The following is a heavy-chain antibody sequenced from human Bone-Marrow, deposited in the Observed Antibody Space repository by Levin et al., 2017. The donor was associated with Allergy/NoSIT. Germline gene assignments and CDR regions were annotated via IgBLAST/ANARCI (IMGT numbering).Heavy chain of an antibody. V-gene: IGHV7-4-1*02. D-gene: IGHD2-2*01. Sequence: ASVKVSCKASGYTFTSYAMNWVRQAPGQGLEWMGWINTNTGNPTYAQGFTGRFVFSLDTSVSTAYLQISSLKAEDTAVYYCARIGGEGYCSSTSCYDPVDYWGQGTLVTVSS. CDR1: GYTFTSYA. CDR2: INTNTGNP. J-gene: IGHJ4*02. CDR3: ARIGGEGYCSSTSCYDPVDY.